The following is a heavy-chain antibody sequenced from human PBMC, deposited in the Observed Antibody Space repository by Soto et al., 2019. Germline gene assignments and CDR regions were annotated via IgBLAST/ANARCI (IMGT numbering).Heavy chain of an antibody. D-gene: IGHD2-15*01. V-gene: IGHV3-23*01. CDR2: ISGSGGST. CDR3: AKQYCSGGSCYYYYGLDV. Sequence: GGSLRLSCAASGFTFSSYAMSWVRQAPGKGLEWVSAISGSGGSTYYADSVKGRFTISRDNSKNTLYLQMNSLRAEDTAVYYCAKQYCSGGSCYYYYGLDVWGQGTTVTVSS. CDR1: GFTFSSYA. J-gene: IGHJ6*02.